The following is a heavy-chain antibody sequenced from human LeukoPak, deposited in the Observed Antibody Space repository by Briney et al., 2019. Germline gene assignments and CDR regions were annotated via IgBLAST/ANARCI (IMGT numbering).Heavy chain of an antibody. J-gene: IGHJ4*02. V-gene: IGHV3-33*01. CDR2: IWYDGSNK. D-gene: IGHD6-13*01. Sequence: GRSLRLSCAASGFTFSSYDMHWVRQAPGKGLEWVAVIWYDGSNKYYADSVKGRFSISRDNSKNTLYLQMNSLRAEDTAVYYCARVHGSSWHHYLDYWGQGTLVTVSS. CDR1: GFTFSSYD. CDR3: ARVHGSSWHHYLDY.